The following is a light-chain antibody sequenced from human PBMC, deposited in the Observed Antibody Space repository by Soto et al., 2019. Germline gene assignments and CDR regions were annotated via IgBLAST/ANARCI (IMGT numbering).Light chain of an antibody. V-gene: IGKV3-20*01. CDR2: GAS. CDR3: QQYGSSPTWT. Sequence: EIVLQQSPATMSLSPGASGPLSCRARQSVSSSSLAWYQHKPGQSPRLLIYGASTRATGIPDRFSGSGSGTDFTLTISRLEPEDSAAYYCQQYGSSPTWTVGQGTKVDIK. J-gene: IGKJ1*01. CDR1: QSVSSSS.